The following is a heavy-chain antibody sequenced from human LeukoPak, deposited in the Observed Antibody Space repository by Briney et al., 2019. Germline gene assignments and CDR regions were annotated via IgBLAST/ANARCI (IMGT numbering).Heavy chain of an antibody. V-gene: IGHV3-30-3*01. CDR1: GFTFSSYA. CDR2: ISYDGSNK. CDR3: ARDRREGYGFDY. D-gene: IGHD5-18*01. J-gene: IGHJ4*02. Sequence: GGSLRLSCAASGFTFSSYAMHWVRQAPGKGLEWVAVISYDGSNKYYADSVKGRFTISRDNSKNTLYLQMNSLRAEDTAVYYCARDRREGYGFDYWGQGTLVTVSS.